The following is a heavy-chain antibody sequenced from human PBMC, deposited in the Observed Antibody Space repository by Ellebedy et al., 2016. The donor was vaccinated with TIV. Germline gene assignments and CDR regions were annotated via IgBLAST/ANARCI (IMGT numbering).Heavy chain of an antibody. CDR2: IWYDGSNK. V-gene: IGHV3-33*08. CDR1: GFTFSSYG. D-gene: IGHD3-9*01. J-gene: IGHJ4*02. Sequence: GESLKISCAASGFTFSSYGMHWVRQAPGTGLEGVAVIWYDGSNKYYADSVKGRFTISRDNSKNTLYLQMNSLRAEDTSVYYCAREDDILTGQLDYWGQGTLVTVSS. CDR3: AREDDILTGQLDY.